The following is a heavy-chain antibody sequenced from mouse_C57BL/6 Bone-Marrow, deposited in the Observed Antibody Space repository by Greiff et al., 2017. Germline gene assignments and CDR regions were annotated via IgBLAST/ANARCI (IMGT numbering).Heavy chain of an antibody. CDR2: IYPRSGNT. J-gene: IGHJ3*01. V-gene: IGHV1-81*01. CDR3: TKYYNGSSYGFAY. D-gene: IGHD1-1*01. CDR1: GYTFTSYG. Sequence: VQLQQSGAELARPGASVKLSCKASGYTFTSYGISWVKQRTGQGLEWIGEIYPRSGNTYYNEKFKGKATLPADKSSSTAYMELRSLTSEDSAVXFCTKYYNGSSYGFAYWGQGTLVTVSA.